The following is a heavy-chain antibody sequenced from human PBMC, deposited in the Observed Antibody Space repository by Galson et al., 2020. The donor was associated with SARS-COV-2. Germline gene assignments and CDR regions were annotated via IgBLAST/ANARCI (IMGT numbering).Heavy chain of an antibody. CDR3: AREVVVIVATNWFEP. CDR2: IYSSGST. V-gene: IGHV4-39*02. Sequence: SETLSLTCTVSGGSISSTTFKWGWIRQSPGKGLEWIGSIYSSGSTHSNPSLKSRVTISRDTSKNQISLRLSSVTAAYTAVYYCAREVVVIVATNWFEPWGEGTLVTVSS. D-gene: IGHD2-15*01. CDR1: GGSISSTTFK. J-gene: IGHJ5*02.